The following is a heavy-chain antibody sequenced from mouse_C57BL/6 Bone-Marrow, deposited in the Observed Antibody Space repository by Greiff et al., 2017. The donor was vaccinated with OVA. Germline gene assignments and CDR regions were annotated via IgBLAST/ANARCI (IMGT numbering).Heavy chain of an antibody. V-gene: IGHV5-9-1*02. J-gene: IGHJ1*03. CDR1: GFTFSSYA. CDR3: TRMPYYYGSSYWYFDV. Sequence: EVQVVESGEGLVKPGGSLKLSCAASGFTFSSYAMSWVRQTPEKRLEWVAYISSGGDYIYYADTVKGRFTISRDNARNTLYLQMSSLKSEDTAMYYCTRMPYYYGSSYWYFDVWGTGTTVTVSS. D-gene: IGHD1-1*01. CDR2: ISSGGDYI.